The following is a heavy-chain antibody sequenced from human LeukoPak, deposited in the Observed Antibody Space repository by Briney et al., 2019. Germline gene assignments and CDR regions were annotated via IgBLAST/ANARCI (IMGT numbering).Heavy chain of an antibody. CDR1: GGSISSYY. Sequence: SETLSLTCTVSGGSISSYYWSWIRQPPGKGLEWIGYIYYSGSTNYNPSLKSRVTISVDTSKNQFSLKLSSVTAADTAVYYCARANQQRATSAFDIWGQGTMVTVSS. CDR3: ARANQQRATSAFDI. J-gene: IGHJ3*02. D-gene: IGHD5-12*01. V-gene: IGHV4-59*01. CDR2: IYYSGST.